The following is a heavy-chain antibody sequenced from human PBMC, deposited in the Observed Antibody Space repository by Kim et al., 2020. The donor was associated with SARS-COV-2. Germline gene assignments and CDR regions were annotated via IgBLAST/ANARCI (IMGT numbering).Heavy chain of an antibody. J-gene: IGHJ4*02. CDR2: IRPGDSET. CDR1: GYTFADYW. D-gene: IGHD1-1*01. V-gene: IGHV5-51*01. CDR3: ARRGKTTSADFDY. Sequence: GESLKISCQYFGYTFADYWLVWVRQKPGEGLEYMGMIRPGDSETGYSPSVEGQVTISADKSVTTAYLQWSSLKASDTAIYYCARRGKTTSADFDYWGPGTLVTVSS.